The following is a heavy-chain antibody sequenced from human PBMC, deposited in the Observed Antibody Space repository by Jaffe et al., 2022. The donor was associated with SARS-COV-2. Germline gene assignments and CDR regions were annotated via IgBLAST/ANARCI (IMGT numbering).Heavy chain of an antibody. V-gene: IGHV3-48*02. J-gene: IGHJ2*01. D-gene: IGHD5-18*01. CDR2: ISSSGSTI. CDR3: ARRTEAINLEMATADWSFDL. Sequence: EVQLVESGGGLVQPGGSLRLSCAASGFTFSSYSMNWVRQAPGKGLEWVSYISSSGSTIYYADSVKGRFTISRDNAKNSLYLQMNSLRDEDTAVYYCARRTEAINLEMATADWSFDLWGRGTLVTVSS. CDR1: GFTFSSYS.